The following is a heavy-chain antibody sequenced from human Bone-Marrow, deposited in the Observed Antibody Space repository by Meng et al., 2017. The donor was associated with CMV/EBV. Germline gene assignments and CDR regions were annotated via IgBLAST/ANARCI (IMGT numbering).Heavy chain of an antibody. J-gene: IGHJ6*02. CDR3: ATGVDLLFSGPFYYGMDV. CDR2: IIPILGIA. CDR1: GGTFSSYT. Sequence: SVKVSCKASGGTFSSYTISWVRQAPGQGLEWMGRIIPILGIANYAQKFQGRVTITADKSTSTAYMELSSLRSEDTAVYYCATGVDLLFSGPFYYGMDVWGQGTTVTVSS. D-gene: IGHD3-9*01. V-gene: IGHV1-69*02.